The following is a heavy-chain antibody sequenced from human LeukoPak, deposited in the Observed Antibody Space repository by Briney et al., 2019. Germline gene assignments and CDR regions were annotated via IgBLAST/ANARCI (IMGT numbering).Heavy chain of an antibody. V-gene: IGHV1-2*04. Sequence: EASVKVSCKASGYTFTGYYMHWVRQALGQGLEWMGWINPNGGGTNYAQKFQDWVTMTRDTSISTAYMELSRLRSDDTAVYYCARDLYDYVSYGMDVWGQGTTVTVSS. CDR3: ARDLYDYVSYGMDV. J-gene: IGHJ6*02. CDR1: GYTFTGYY. CDR2: INPNGGGT. D-gene: IGHD3-16*01.